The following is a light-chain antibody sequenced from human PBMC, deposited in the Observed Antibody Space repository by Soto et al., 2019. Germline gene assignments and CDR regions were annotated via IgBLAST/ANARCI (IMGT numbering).Light chain of an antibody. CDR2: LDSDGSH. V-gene: IGLV4-69*01. CDR3: QTCGTGIHVV. CDR1: SGHSSYA. Sequence: QLVLTQSPSASASLGASVKLTCTLISGHSSYAIAWHQQQPEKGPRYLMKLDSDGSHTKGDAIPDRFSGSSSGAERYLTISCLQSEDEADYYCQTCGTGIHVVFGGGTKLTVL. J-gene: IGLJ2*01.